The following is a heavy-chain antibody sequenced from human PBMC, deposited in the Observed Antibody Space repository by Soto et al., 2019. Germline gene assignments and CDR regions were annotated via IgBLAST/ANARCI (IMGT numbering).Heavy chain of an antibody. D-gene: IGHD2-15*01. CDR3: ARRKVVVAAYYYYYGMDV. CDR2: IYYSGST. J-gene: IGHJ6*02. Sequence: XETLSLTCTVSGCSISSSSYYWGWIRQPPGKGLEWIGIIYYSGSTYYNPSLKSRVTISVDTSKNQFSLKLSSVTAADTAVYYCARRKVVVAAYYYYYGMDVWGQGTTVTVSS. CDR1: GCSISSSSYY. V-gene: IGHV4-39*01.